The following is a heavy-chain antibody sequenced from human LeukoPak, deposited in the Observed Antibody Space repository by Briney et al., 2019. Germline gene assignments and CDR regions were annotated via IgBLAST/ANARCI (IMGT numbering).Heavy chain of an antibody. CDR1: GYSISSGYY. Sequence: SETLSLTCAVSGYSISSGYYWGWIRQPPGKGLEWIGSIYHSGGTYYNPSLKSRVTISVDTSKNQFSLKLSSVTAADTAVYYCARIYGDGYNPSYWGQGTLVTVSS. D-gene: IGHD5-24*01. CDR3: ARIYGDGYNPSY. CDR2: IYHSGGT. J-gene: IGHJ4*02. V-gene: IGHV4-38-2*01.